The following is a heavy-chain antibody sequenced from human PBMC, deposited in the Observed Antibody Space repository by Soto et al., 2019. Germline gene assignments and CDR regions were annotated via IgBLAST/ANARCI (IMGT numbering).Heavy chain of an antibody. D-gene: IGHD4-17*01. J-gene: IGHJ5*02. V-gene: IGHV3-23*01. CDR3: ANHYGVYNYFDP. CDR1: GFTFSGYA. Sequence: VNLLESGGGLVQPGGSLRLSCAASGFTFSGYAMSWVRQAPGKGLEWVSTLSGSGGTTYYADSVKGRFTISGDTSKNTLYLQMHSLRAEDXXXXXXANHYGVYNYFDPWGQGTLVTVSS. CDR2: LSGSGGTT.